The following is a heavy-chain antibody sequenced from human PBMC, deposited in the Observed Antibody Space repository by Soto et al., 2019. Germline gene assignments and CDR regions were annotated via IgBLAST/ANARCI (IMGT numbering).Heavy chain of an antibody. CDR2: IKQDGSAK. Sequence: EVQLVESGGGLVQPGGSLRLSCVASGFTFWGDWMSWVRQAPGKGLEWVANIKQDGSAKQYLDSVRGRFTISRDNSKNSVYLQMNSLRAEDTALYYCARDFYGVFSYGPGDNWGQGTLVTVSS. D-gene: IGHD2-8*01. CDR3: ARDFYGVFSYGPGDN. J-gene: IGHJ4*02. CDR1: GFTFWGDW. V-gene: IGHV3-7*01.